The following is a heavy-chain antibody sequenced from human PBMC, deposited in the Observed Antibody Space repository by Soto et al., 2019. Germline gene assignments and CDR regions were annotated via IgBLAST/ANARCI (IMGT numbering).Heavy chain of an antibody. Sequence: ASVKVSCKASGYTFTSYYMHWVRQAPGQGLEWMGIINPSGGSTSYAQKFQGRVTMTRDTSISTAYMELSSLRSEDTAVYYCARERTGTTSMDVWGQGTTVTVSS. CDR3: ARERTGTTSMDV. J-gene: IGHJ6*02. D-gene: IGHD1-1*01. CDR2: INPSGGST. V-gene: IGHV1-46*01. CDR1: GYTFTSYY.